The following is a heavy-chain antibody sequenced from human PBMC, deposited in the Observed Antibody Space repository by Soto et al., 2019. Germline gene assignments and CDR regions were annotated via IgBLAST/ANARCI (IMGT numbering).Heavy chain of an antibody. V-gene: IGHV5-10-1*01. D-gene: IGHD2-2*01. Sequence: GESLKISCKGSGYSFTSYWISWVRQMPGKGLEWMGRIDPSDSYTNYSPSFQGHVTISADKSISTAYLQWSSLKASDTAVYYCARRYCSSTSCYYYYGMDVWGQGTTVTVSS. CDR1: GYSFTSYW. CDR2: IDPSDSYT. J-gene: IGHJ6*02. CDR3: ARRYCSSTSCYYYYGMDV.